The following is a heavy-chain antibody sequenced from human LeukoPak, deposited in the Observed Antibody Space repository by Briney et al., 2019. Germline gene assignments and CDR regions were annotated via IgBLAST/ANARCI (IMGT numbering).Heavy chain of an antibody. J-gene: IGHJ4*02. D-gene: IGHD1-26*01. CDR3: TSDREHGTQDS. Sequence: SETLSLTCTVSGGSFTDYYWGWIRQPPGKGLEWIGSIYYRGNTFYNPSLRNRVSISIDTSKGRFSLNLNSVTAADTAVYFCTSDREHGTQDSWGQGTLVTVS. CDR1: GGSFTDYY. V-gene: IGHV4-39*07. CDR2: IYYRGNT.